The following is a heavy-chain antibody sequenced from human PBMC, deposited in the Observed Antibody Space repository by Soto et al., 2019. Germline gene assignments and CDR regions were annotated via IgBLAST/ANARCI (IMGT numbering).Heavy chain of an antibody. J-gene: IGHJ6*02. D-gene: IGHD6-19*01. V-gene: IGHV3-74*03. Sequence: EVKLVESGGGLVQPGGSLRLSCAASGFTFSNYWMYWVRQAPGKGLVWVSRVNNDGTDTTHADSVKGRFTISRDNAENTLYLQMNSLRAEDTAVYYCARGGLQFALDVWGQGSTVSVSS. CDR2: VNNDGTDT. CDR3: ARGGLQFALDV. CDR1: GFTFSNYW.